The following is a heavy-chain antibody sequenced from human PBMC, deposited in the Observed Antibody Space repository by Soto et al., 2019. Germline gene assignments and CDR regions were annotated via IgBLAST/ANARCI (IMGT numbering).Heavy chain of an antibody. V-gene: IGHV4-30-4*01. CDR3: ARGRYCLTGRCFPNWFDS. Sequence: SETLSLTCSVSGDSISNLDSFWAWIRQPPGQALEYIGYIYKSATTYYNPPFESRVAISVDTSKSQFSLNVTSVTAADTAVYFCARGRYCLTGRCFPNWFDSWGQGARVTVS. J-gene: IGHJ5*01. CDR2: IYKSATT. D-gene: IGHD7-27*01. CDR1: GDSISNLDSF.